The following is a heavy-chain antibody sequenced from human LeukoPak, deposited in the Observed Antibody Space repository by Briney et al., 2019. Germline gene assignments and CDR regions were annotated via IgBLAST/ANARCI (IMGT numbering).Heavy chain of an antibody. CDR3: ARDRHCVNGVCHSPPGMDV. J-gene: IGHJ6*02. CDR2: ISYIETHN. V-gene: IGHV3-30*04. D-gene: IGHD2-8*01. Sequence: GGSLRLSCAASGFTFSNYPMHWVRQAPGKGLEWVAAISYIETHNSYVDSVKGRFTISRDNSKNTVYLQINSLRAEDTAVYYCARDRHCVNGVCHSPPGMDVWGQGTTVTVSS. CDR1: GFTFSNYP.